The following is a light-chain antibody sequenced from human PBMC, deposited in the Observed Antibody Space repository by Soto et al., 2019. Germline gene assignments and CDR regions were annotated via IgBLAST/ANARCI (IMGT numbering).Light chain of an antibody. Sequence: EIVLTQSPGTLSVSPGERATLSCRASQSVSSKLAWYQQKPGQAPRLLFYGASTGATGIPARFSGGGSETEFTLSISSLQSEDFAVYYCRQYHNWPGTFGQGTKVEIK. CDR2: GAS. CDR1: QSVSSK. CDR3: RQYHNWPGT. J-gene: IGKJ1*01. V-gene: IGKV3-15*01.